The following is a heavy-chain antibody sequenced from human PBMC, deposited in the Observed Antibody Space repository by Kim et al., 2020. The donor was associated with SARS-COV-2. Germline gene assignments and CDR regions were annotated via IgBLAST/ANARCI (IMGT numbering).Heavy chain of an antibody. J-gene: IGHJ4*01. CDR1: GFTFSSYA. CDR3: ARRGGAGPTGLYSDY. D-gene: IGHD1-7*01. V-gene: IGHV3-23*01. Sequence: GGSLRLSCAASGFTFSSYAMSWVRQAPGKGLEWVSSIGGSDSRTYYADSVKGRFTISRDNSKNTLHLQMNSLRAEDTALYYCARRGGAGPTGLYSDYWG. CDR2: IGGSDSRT.